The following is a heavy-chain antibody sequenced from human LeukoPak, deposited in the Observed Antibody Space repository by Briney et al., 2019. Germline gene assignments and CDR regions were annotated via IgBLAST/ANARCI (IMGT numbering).Heavy chain of an antibody. V-gene: IGHV3-21*01. D-gene: IGHD6-6*01. CDR3: ARGGRSSSGSGDY. Sequence: PGGSLRLSCAASGFTFSSYAMSWVRQAPGKGLEWVSSISSSSSYIYYADSVKGRFTISRDNAKNSLCLQMNSLRAEDTAVYYCARGGRSSSGSGDYWGQGTLVTVSS. J-gene: IGHJ4*02. CDR2: ISSSSSYI. CDR1: GFTFSSYA.